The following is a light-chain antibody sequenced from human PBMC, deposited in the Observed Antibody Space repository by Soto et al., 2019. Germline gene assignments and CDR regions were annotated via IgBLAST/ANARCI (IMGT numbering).Light chain of an antibody. J-gene: IGLJ1*01. Sequence: QSVLTQPPSVSAAAGQKVTISCSGSSSNIGNHYVSWYQQFQGTAPKRLIYDNDKRPSGIPDRFSGSKSGTSATLAIAGLQTGDEADYYCATWDTSLSASVFGTGTKSPS. CDR2: DND. CDR1: SSNIGNHY. CDR3: ATWDTSLSASV. V-gene: IGLV1-51*01.